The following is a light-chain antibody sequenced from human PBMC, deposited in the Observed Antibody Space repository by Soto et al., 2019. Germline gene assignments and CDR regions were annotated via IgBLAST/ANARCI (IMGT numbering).Light chain of an antibody. Sequence: QSALTQPASVSGSPGQSITISCTGTSSDVGGYNYVSWYQQHPGKAPKLIIYEVSNRPSGVSNRFSGSKSGNTASLTISVLQAEDAADYYCKSYSSKSTGVFGTGTKLTVL. CDR2: EVS. CDR1: SSDVGGYNY. V-gene: IGLV2-14*01. J-gene: IGLJ1*01. CDR3: KSYSSKSTGV.